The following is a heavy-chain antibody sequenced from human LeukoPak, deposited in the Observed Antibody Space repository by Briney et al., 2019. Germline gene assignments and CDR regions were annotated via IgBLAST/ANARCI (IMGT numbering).Heavy chain of an antibody. Sequence: PGGSLRLSCAASGFTFSSYWMHWVRQAPGKGLVWVSHINNDGSSTSYADSVKGRFTISRDNAKNTLYLQMNSLRAEDTAVYYCAREVTSTLDYWGQGTLVTVSS. CDR1: GFTFSSYW. V-gene: IGHV3-74*01. J-gene: IGHJ4*02. CDR2: INNDGSST. D-gene: IGHD4-11*01. CDR3: AREVTSTLDY.